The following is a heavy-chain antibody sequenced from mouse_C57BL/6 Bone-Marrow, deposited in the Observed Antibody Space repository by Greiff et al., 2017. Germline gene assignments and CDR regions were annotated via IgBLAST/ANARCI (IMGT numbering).Heavy chain of an antibody. Sequence: EVMLVESGGDLVKPGGSLKLSCAASGFTFSSYGMSWVRQTPDKRLEWVATISSGGSYTYYPDSVKGRFTISRDNAKNTLYLQMSRLKSEDTAMYYCARHGRLWLRWGYFDVWCSGTTVTVSS. CDR2: ISSGGSYT. CDR1: GFTFSSYG. J-gene: IGHJ1*01. D-gene: IGHD2-2*01. V-gene: IGHV5-6*02. CDR3: ARHGRLWLRWGYFDV.